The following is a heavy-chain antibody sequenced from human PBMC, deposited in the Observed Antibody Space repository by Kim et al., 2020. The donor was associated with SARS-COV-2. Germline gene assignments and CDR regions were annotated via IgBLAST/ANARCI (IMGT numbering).Heavy chain of an antibody. Sequence: SETLSLTCTVSGRSISGYYWSWIRQPPGKGLECIGYIFYSVSTNYNPTLKSRVTISVDTSKNQVSLKLSSVTAADTAVYYCARRSAGAAWFDPWGQGTRV. CDR3: ARRSAGAAWFDP. D-gene: IGHD3-10*01. CDR1: GRSISGYY. V-gene: IGHV4-59*08. CDR2: IFYSVST. J-gene: IGHJ5*02.